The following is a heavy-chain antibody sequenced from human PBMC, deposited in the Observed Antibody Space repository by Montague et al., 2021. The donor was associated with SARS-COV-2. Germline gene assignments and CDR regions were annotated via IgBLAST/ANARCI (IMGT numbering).Heavy chain of an antibody. V-gene: IGHV4-34*01. CDR1: GGSLSGYY. Sequence: SETLSLTCAVYGGSLSGYYWSWIRQPPGKGLEWIGEIYHSGSTNYNPSLKSRVTISIDKSKNQFSLKLSPVTAADTAVYYCAREFRTYGYGGQYWYFDLWGRGTLVTVSS. J-gene: IGHJ2*01. D-gene: IGHD3-10*01. CDR3: AREFRTYGYGGQYWYFDL. CDR2: IYHSGST.